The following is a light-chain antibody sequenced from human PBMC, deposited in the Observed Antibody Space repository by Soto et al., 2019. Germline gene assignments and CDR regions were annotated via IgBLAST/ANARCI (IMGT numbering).Light chain of an antibody. CDR3: QLLDTSLRAYV. Sequence: PVLTQPRPVPRVPGRRLTIPCTASLSPFWAGYEVHWYKQLLGGAPSLVIFNNLNRPAGVPDGFYGSRPGPSASLVISGLQAEEAAAYYSQLLDTSLRAYVFGAGTKGTAL. J-gene: IGLJ1*01. CDR1: LSPFWAGYE. V-gene: IGLV1-40*01. CDR2: NNL.